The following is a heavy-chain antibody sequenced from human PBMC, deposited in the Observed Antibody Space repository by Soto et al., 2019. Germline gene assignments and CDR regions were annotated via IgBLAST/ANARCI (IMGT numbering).Heavy chain of an antibody. V-gene: IGHV1-18*01. Sequence: AASVKVSCKASGYTFTNYGISWVRQAPGQGLEWMGWISAYNANTNYAQKLQGRVTMTTDTSTSTAYMELRSLRSDDTAVYYCARDGGVLMVYAALDYWGQGTLVTVSS. CDR2: ISAYNANT. CDR3: ARDGGVLMVYAALDY. J-gene: IGHJ4*02. CDR1: GYTFTNYG. D-gene: IGHD2-8*01.